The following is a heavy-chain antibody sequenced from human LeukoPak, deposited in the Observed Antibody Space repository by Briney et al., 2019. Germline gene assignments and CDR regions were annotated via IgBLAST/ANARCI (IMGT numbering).Heavy chain of an antibody. CDR3: ARGGWTIVVVPAFYGMDV. Sequence: ASVKVSCRASGYTFTSYGITWVRQAPGHGLERMGWISAYNGDTNYAQKLQDRVTMTTDTSTSTAYMGLRSLRSDDTAVYYCARGGWTIVVVPAFYGMDVWGQGTTVTVSS. J-gene: IGHJ6*02. CDR1: GYTFTSYG. D-gene: IGHD2-2*01. V-gene: IGHV1-18*01. CDR2: ISAYNGDT.